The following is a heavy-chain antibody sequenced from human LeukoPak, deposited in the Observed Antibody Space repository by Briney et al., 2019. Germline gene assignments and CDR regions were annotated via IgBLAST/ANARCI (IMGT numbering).Heavy chain of an antibody. J-gene: IGHJ3*02. D-gene: IGHD2-8*01. Sequence: ASVKVSCKASGYTFTSYDINWVRQATGQGLEWMGWMNPNSGNTGYAQKFQGRVTMTRNTSISTAYMELSSLRSEDTAVYYCARVLVSHDAFDIWGQGTMVTVSS. CDR3: ARVLVSHDAFDI. V-gene: IGHV1-8*01. CDR1: GYTFTSYD. CDR2: MNPNSGNT.